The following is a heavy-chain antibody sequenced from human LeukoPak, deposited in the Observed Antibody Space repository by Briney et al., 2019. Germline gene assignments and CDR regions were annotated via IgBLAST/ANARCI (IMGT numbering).Heavy chain of an antibody. Sequence: PGGSLRLSCAASRFNFGDYAMHWVRQPPGKGLEWVARITWNGGSIAYADSVKGRFSISRDNAKNSLYLQMNSLRPEDTALYYCAKSITIFGVVNRHAMDVWGQGTTVTVSS. V-gene: IGHV3-9*01. CDR3: AKSITIFGVVNRHAMDV. CDR2: ITWNGGSI. J-gene: IGHJ6*02. D-gene: IGHD3-3*01. CDR1: RFNFGDYA.